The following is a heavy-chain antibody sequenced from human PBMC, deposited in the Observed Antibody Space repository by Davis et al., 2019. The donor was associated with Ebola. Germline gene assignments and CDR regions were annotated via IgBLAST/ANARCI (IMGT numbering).Heavy chain of an antibody. Sequence: MPSETLSLTCTVSGGSIISSSSYWGWIRQPPRKGLEWIGSIYYSGITYYNPSLKSRVTISVDTSKNQFSLKLRSVTAVDTAVYYCARQGWSGYSLRHWLDPWGRGTLVTVSS. CDR2: IYYSGIT. CDR3: ARQGWSGYSLRHWLDP. J-gene: IGHJ5*02. D-gene: IGHD3-3*01. CDR1: GGSIISSSSY. V-gene: IGHV4-39*01.